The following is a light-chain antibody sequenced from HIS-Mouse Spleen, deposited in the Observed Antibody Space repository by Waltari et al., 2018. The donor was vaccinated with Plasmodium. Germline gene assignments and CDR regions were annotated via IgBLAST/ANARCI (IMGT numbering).Light chain of an antibody. CDR3: CSYAGSSTNWV. CDR1: SSDVGSYTL. CDR2: EGS. V-gene: IGLV2-23*01. Sequence: QSALTQPASVSGSPGQSITISCTGTSSDVGSYTLVSWYQQHPGKAPNLMIYEGSKRPSGVSNRFSGSKSGNTASPTISGLQAEDEADYYCCSYAGSSTNWVFGGGTKLTVL. J-gene: IGLJ3*02.